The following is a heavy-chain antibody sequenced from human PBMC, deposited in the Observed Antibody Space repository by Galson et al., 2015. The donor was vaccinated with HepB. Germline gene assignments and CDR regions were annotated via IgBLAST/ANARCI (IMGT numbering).Heavy chain of an antibody. CDR2: INSDGSST. CDR3: ARVPGYSSGWYSFWDY. V-gene: IGHV3-74*01. J-gene: IGHJ4*02. D-gene: IGHD6-19*01. Sequence: SLRLSCAASGFTFSSYWTHWVRQAPGKGLVWVSRINSDGSSTSYADSVKGRFTISRDNAKNTLYLQMNSLRAEDTAVYYCARVPGYSSGWYSFWDYWGQGTLVTVSS. CDR1: GFTFSSYW.